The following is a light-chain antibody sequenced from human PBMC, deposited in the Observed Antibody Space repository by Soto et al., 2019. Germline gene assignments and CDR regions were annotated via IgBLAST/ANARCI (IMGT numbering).Light chain of an antibody. Sequence: EIVLTQSPGTLSLSPGEGATLSCRASQSVSSSYLAWYQQKPGQAPRLLIYGASSRATAIPDRCSGSGSGTDFTLTISRLEHEDFAVYYCQQYGSSLFTFGPGTKVDIK. CDR3: QQYGSSLFT. CDR1: QSVSSSY. CDR2: GAS. V-gene: IGKV3-20*01. J-gene: IGKJ3*01.